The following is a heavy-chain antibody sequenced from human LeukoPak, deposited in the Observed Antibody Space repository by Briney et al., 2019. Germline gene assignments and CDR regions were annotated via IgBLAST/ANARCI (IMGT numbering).Heavy chain of an antibody. CDR2: IVVGSGNT. V-gene: IGHV1-58*01. CDR3: AATGIAARTTYCYYYMDV. CDR1: GFTFTSSA. J-gene: IGHJ6*03. D-gene: IGHD6-6*01. Sequence: SVKVSCRASGFTFTSSAVQWVRQARGQRLEWIGWIVVGSGNTNYAQKFQERVTITRDMSTSTAYMELSSLRSEDTAVYYCAATGIAARTTYCYYYMDVWGKGTTVTVSS.